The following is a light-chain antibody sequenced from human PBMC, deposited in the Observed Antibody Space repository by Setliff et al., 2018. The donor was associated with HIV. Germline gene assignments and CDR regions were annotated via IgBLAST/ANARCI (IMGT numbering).Light chain of an antibody. Sequence: QSVLTQPPSLSGAPGQRVTISCAGSSSNIGAGYDVHWYQQLPGAAPKLLIYGNTKRPSGVPDRFSGSKSGNTASLTISGLQAEDEADYYCCSYAGSYAFVFGTGTKVTVL. J-gene: IGLJ1*01. CDR2: GNT. V-gene: IGLV1-40*01. CDR1: SSNIGAGYD. CDR3: CSYAGSYAFV.